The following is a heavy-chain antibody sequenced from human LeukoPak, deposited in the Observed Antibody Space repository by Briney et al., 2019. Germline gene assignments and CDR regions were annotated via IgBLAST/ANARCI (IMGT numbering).Heavy chain of an antibody. CDR1: GGSFSSYY. D-gene: IGHD1-26*01. CDR3: AREATVVGATII. V-gene: IGHV4-59*12. Sequence: SETLSLTCAVYGGSFSSYYWSWIRQPPGKGLEWIGYVYYSGSSNFNPSLKSRVTMSVDTSKNQFSLKLTSVTAADTAVYYCAREATVVGATIIWGQGTLVTVSS. J-gene: IGHJ4*02. CDR2: VYYSGSS.